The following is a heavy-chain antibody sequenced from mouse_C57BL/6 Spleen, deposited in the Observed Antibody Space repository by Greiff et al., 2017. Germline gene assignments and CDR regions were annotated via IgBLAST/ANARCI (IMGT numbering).Heavy chain of an antibody. CDR2: LSPRSGNT. J-gene: IGHJ4*01. CDR1: GYTFTSYG. D-gene: IGHD2-5*01. V-gene: IGHV1-81*01. CDR3: ARSNSYSNYVGGAMDY. Sequence: QVPLQQSGAELARPGASVKLSCKASGYTFTSYGISWVKQRTGQGLEWIGELSPRSGNTYYNEKFKGKATLTADKSSSTAYMELRSLTSVDSAVYCCARSNSYSNYVGGAMDYWGQGTSVTGSS.